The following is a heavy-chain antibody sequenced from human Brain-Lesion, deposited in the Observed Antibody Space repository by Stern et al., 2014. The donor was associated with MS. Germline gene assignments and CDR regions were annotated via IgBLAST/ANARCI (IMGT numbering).Heavy chain of an antibody. J-gene: IGHJ4*02. Sequence: VQLGESGPGLVKPSETLSLTCTVSYDSISSYYWTWLRQPPGKGLEWIGYINYRRNPNYNPALKSRVTISVDTSKNQFSLKLTSVTAADTAVYYCARAFSDYHDSTPGYWGQGTLVTVSS. CDR1: YDSISSYY. D-gene: IGHD3-22*01. CDR3: ARAFSDYHDSTPGY. CDR2: INYRRNP. V-gene: IGHV4-59*01.